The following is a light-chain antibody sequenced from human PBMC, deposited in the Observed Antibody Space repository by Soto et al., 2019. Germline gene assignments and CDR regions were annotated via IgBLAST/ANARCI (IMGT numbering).Light chain of an antibody. J-gene: IGKJ3*01. CDR1: QSVSSSY. Sequence: EVVLTQSPGTLSLSPGERATLSCRASQSVSSSYLAWYQQKPGQAPRLLIYGASSRATGIPDRFSGSGSGTDLTLTLSRLEPEDFAVYYCQQYGSSRYTFGPGTKVDIK. CDR2: GAS. CDR3: QQYGSSRYT. V-gene: IGKV3-20*01.